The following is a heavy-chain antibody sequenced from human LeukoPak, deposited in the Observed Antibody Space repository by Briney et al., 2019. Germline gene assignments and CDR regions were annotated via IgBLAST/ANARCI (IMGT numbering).Heavy chain of an antibody. V-gene: IGHV4-61*02. CDR3: CSFYSSSGYRGRYSMDV. J-gene: IGHJ6*02. CDR1: GGSISSGSYY. CDR2: IYTSGST. D-gene: IGHD6-13*01. Sequence: SETLSLTCTVSGGSISSGSYYWSWIRQPAGKGLEWIGRIYTSGSTNYNPSLKSRVTISVDTSKNQFSLKLSSVTAADTAVYYCCSFYSSSGYRGRYSMDVWGQGTTVTVSS.